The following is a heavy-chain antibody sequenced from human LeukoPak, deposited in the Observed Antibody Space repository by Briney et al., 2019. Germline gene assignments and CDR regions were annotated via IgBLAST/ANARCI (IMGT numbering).Heavy chain of an antibody. Sequence: SETLSLTCTVSGGSISSYFWSWIRRPPGKGLEWIGYIDDRGNTNYNPSLRGQAAILLDKSNNQFSLKLSSVTAADTAMYYCARENPSGYYNRPIDYWGQGTLVTVSS. CDR1: GGSISSYF. D-gene: IGHD3-22*01. V-gene: IGHV4-59*01. CDR3: ARENPSGYYNRPIDY. CDR2: IDDRGNT. J-gene: IGHJ4*02.